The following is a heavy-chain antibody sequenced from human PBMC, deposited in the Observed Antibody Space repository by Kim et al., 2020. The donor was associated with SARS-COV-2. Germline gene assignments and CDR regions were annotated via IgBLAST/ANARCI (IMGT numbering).Heavy chain of an antibody. CDR1: GGSFSGYY. CDR3: ARGGEPQDIVVVPAASNNWFDP. V-gene: IGHV4-34*01. CDR2: INHSGST. J-gene: IGHJ5*02. D-gene: IGHD2-2*01. Sequence: SETLSLTCAVYGGSFSGYYWSWIRQPPGKGLEWIGEINHSGSTNYNLSLKSRVTISVDTSKNQFSLKLSSVTAADTAVYYCARGGEPQDIVVVPAASNNWFDPWGQGTLVTVSS.